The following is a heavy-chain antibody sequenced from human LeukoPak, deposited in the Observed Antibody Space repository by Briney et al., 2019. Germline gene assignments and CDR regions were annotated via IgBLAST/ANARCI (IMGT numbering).Heavy chain of an antibody. J-gene: IGHJ4*02. CDR3: ARQPRNYDILTGYPDY. CDR1: GGSISSGGYY. Sequence: SETLSLTCTVSGGSISSGGYYWSWIRQPPGKGLEWIGYIYHSGSTYYNPSLKSRVTISVDTSKNQFSLKLSSVAAADTAVYYCARQPRNYDILTGYPDYWGQGTLVTVSS. D-gene: IGHD3-9*01. CDR2: IYHSGST. V-gene: IGHV4-30-2*01.